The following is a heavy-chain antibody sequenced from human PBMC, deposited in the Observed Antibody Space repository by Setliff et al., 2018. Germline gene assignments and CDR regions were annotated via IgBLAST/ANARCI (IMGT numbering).Heavy chain of an antibody. D-gene: IGHD1-20*01. J-gene: IGHJ6*03. Sequence: PGGSLRLSCAASGITFRNYGMNWVRQAPGKGLEWVAVIWYDGTNKFYADSVKGRFTISRDISKDTLYLQMNSLRAEDTAVYYCARVGLSGTSGYYYYMDVWGKGTTVTVSS. CDR3: ARVGLSGTSGYYYYMDV. CDR1: GITFRNYG. V-gene: IGHV3-33*08. CDR2: IWYDGTNK.